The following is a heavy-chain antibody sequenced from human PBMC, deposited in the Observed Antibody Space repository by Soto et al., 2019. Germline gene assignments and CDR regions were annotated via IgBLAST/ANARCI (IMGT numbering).Heavy chain of an antibody. CDR1: GGTFSSYT. D-gene: IGHD3-9*01. J-gene: IGHJ6*02. V-gene: IGHV1-69*02. CDR3: ESDPGDHFYIFTCFYTHGTDV. Sequence: QVQLVQSGAEVKKPGSSVKVSCKASGGTFSSYTISWVRQAPGQGLEWMGRIIPILGIANYAQQFQGRVTTTADESTSTAHLELSRLISDDTAVNYCESDPGDHFYIFTCFYTHGTDVWGQGTTVTVSS. CDR2: IIPILGIA.